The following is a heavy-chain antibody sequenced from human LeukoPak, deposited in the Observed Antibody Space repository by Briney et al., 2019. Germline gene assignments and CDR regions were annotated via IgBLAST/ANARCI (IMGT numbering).Heavy chain of an antibody. CDR1: GFTFRSYG. CDR3: AELGITMIGGV. J-gene: IGHJ6*04. D-gene: IGHD3-10*02. V-gene: IGHV3-33*05. CDR2: ISYDGSNK. Sequence: GKSLRLSCAGSGFTFRSYGMHWVRQAPGKGLEWVAIISYDGSNKYSADSVKGRFTISRDNAKNSLYLQMNSLRAEDTAVYYCAELGITMIGGVWGKGTTVTISS.